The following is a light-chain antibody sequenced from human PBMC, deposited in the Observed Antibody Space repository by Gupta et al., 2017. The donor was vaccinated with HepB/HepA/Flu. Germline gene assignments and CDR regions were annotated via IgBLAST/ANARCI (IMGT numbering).Light chain of an antibody. CDR2: NKN. CDR1: YSNIGSQG. J-gene: IGLJ3*02. V-gene: IGLV10-54*04. CDR3: ATWDNSLSAWV. Sequence: QAGLTQPPSVSRGLRQTATRTCTGHYSNIGSQGATWLQHHQGRPPRLLSYNKNKRPSGIPERYSASRSGNTASLTITGLQPEDEADYYCATWDNSLSAWVFGGGTKLTVL.